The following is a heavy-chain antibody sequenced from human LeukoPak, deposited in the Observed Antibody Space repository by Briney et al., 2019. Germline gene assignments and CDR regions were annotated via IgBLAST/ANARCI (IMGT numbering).Heavy chain of an antibody. CDR1: GGSISSYY. J-gene: IGHJ6*03. D-gene: IGHD1-14*01. V-gene: IGHV4-59*01. Sequence: SETLSLTCTVSGGSISSYYWSWIRQPPGKGLEWIGYIYYSGSTNYNPSLKSRVTISVDTSKNQFSLKLSSVTAADTAVYYRARGYYYYYYYYMDVWGKGTTVTISS. CDR3: ARGYYYYYYYYMDV. CDR2: IYYSGST.